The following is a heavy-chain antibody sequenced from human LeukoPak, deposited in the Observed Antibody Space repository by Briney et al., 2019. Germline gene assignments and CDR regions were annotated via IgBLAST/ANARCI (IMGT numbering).Heavy chain of an antibody. V-gene: IGHV1-46*01. J-gene: IGHJ5*02. CDR1: GYTFTSYY. D-gene: IGHD3-16*02. Sequence: ASVKVSCKASGYTFTSYYMHWVRQAPGQGLEWMGIINPSGGRTSYAQKFQGRVTMTRDTSTSTVYMELSSLRSEDTAVYYCAREAYYDYVWGSYRYNWFDPWGQGTLVTVSS. CDR2: INPSGGRT. CDR3: AREAYYDYVWGSYRYNWFDP.